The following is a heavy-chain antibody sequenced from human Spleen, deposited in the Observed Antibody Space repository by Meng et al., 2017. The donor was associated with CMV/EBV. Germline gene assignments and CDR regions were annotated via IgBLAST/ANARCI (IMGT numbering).Heavy chain of an antibody. J-gene: IGHJ5*02. Sequence: SETLSLTCTVSGGSISNYYWSWLRQPPGRRLEWIGFAYYGVSPQYNPSLTSRVTISLDPSKGQFSLRLRSVTAADTAMYYCARRGATCSSADCYTWYTWNDPWGQGVQVTVSS. CDR1: GGSISNYY. V-gene: IGHV4-59*08. D-gene: IGHD2-2*02. CDR2: AYYGVSP. CDR3: ARRGATCSSADCYTWYTWNDP.